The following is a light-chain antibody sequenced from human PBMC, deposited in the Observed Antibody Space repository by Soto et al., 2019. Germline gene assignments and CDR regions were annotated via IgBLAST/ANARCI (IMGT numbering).Light chain of an antibody. J-gene: IGKJ4*01. CDR2: ATS. Sequence: DIQMTQSPSPLSTSVGDRVTITCRASQSISSSLNWFQQKPGKAPKLLIYATSSLQSGVPSRFSGSGSGTDFTLTISSLQPEDFATYYCQQSYSTPLTFGGGTKMEIK. V-gene: IGKV1-39*01. CDR1: QSISSS. CDR3: QQSYSTPLT.